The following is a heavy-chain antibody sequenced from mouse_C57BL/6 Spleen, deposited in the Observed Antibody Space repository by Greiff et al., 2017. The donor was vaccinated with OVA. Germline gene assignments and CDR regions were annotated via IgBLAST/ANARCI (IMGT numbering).Heavy chain of an antibody. CDR3: ARYYSHYYAMDY. CDR2: IDPSVSYT. Sequence: QVQLQQPGAELVMPGASVRLSCKASGYPFPGYWRTWVKQRPGQGLEWMGEIDPSVSYTNANQKFKGKSTLTVDKSSSTAYMQLSSLTSEDSAVYYCARYYSHYYAMDYWGQGTSGTVSS. J-gene: IGHJ4*01. D-gene: IGHD2-12*01. V-gene: IGHV1-69*01. CDR1: GYPFPGYW.